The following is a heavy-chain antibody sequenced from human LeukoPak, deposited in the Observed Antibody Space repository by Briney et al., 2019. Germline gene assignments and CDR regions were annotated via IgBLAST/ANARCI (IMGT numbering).Heavy chain of an antibody. CDR2: FDPEDCET. CDR1: GYTLTELS. V-gene: IGHV1-24*01. J-gene: IGHJ3*02. D-gene: IGHD3-22*01. CDR3: ARVGYYYDSSGSQAGAFDI. Sequence: ASVKVSCKVSGYTLTELSMHWVRQAPGKGLEWMGGFDPEDCETIYAQKFQGRVTMTEDTSTDTAYMELSSLRSEDTAVYYCARVGYYYDSSGSQAGAFDIWGQGTMVTVSS.